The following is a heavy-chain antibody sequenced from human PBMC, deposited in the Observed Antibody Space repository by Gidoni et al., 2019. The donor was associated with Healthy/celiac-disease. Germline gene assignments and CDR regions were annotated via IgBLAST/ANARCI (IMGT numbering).Heavy chain of an antibody. CDR2: INPSGGST. J-gene: IGHJ4*02. CDR1: GYTFTSYY. CDR3: ARDTSTMVRGVIIEFFDY. Sequence: QVQLVQSGAEVKKPGASVTVSCKASGYTFTSYYMHWVRQAPGQGLEWMGIINPSGGSTSYAQKFQGRVTMTRDTSTSTVYMELSSLRSEDTAVYYCARDTSTMVRGVIIEFFDYWGQGTLVTVSS. D-gene: IGHD3-10*01. V-gene: IGHV1-46*01.